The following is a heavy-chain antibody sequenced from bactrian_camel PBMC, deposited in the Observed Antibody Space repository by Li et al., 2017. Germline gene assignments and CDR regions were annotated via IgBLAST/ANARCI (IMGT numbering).Heavy chain of an antibody. Sequence: HVQLVESGGGSEQAGGSLRLSCVGSGYRESSYTSPYCMAWFHQAPGKDHELVARIARAGTTWYRDSVKDRFTISKDNAKNTLYLQMNSLKPEDTAMYYCTKDRSYGTRNWAQSTRGQGTQVTVS. CDR1: GYRESSYTSPYC. CDR3: TKDRSYGTRNWAQST. V-gene: IGHV3S53*01. D-gene: IGHD3*01. J-gene: IGHJ4*01. CDR2: IARAGTT.